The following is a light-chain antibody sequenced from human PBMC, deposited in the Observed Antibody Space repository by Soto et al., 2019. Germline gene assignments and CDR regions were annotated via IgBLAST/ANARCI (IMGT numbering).Light chain of an antibody. V-gene: IGKV2-28*01. Sequence: DIVMTQSPLSLPVTPGEPASISCRSSQSLLHSNGYSYLDWYLQRPGQSPQLLIYLGSNRASGVPDRFSGSGSGTDFTLKITRVEAEDVGVYYSMQALHTVTFGQGAKVDIK. CDR1: QSLLHSNGYSY. J-gene: IGKJ1*01. CDR3: MQALHTVT. CDR2: LGS.